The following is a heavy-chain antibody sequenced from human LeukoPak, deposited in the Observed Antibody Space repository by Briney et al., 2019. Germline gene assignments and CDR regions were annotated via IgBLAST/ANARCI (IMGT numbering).Heavy chain of an antibody. CDR3: ARAHLSSSSTYYMEV. CDR1: GFTFNSYG. J-gene: IGHJ6*03. Sequence: PGGSLRLSCAASGFTFNSYGMHWVRQVPGKGLEGVALISYDGSNKHYADSVKGRFTISRDNSKNTLYLQMNSLRAEDTAVYYCARAHLSSSSTYYMEVWGKGTTVTVSS. V-gene: IGHV3-30*03. D-gene: IGHD6-6*01. CDR2: ISYDGSNK.